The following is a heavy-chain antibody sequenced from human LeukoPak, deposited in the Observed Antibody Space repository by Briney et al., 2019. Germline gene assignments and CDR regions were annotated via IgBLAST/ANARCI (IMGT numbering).Heavy chain of an antibody. CDR1: GFTFHDNA. CDR3: AKSIFGVVTPWYMDV. D-gene: IGHD3-3*01. J-gene: IGHJ6*03. Sequence: GGSLRLSCAASGFTFHDNAMHWVRQAPGKGLEWVSLISWDGGSTYYADSVKGRFTISRDNSKNSLYLQMNSLRTEDTALYYCAKSIFGVVTPWYMDVWGKGTTVTVSS. CDR2: ISWDGGST. V-gene: IGHV3-43D*03.